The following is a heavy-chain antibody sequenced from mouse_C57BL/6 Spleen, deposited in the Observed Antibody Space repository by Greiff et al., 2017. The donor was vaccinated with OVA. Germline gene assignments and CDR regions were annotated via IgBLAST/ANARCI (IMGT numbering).Heavy chain of an antibody. CDR2: ISYDGSN. J-gene: IGHJ1*03. V-gene: IGHV3-6*01. CDR1: GYSITSGYY. D-gene: IGHD1-1*01. Sequence: ESGPGLVKPSQSLSLTCSVTGYSITSGYYWNWIRQFPGNKLEWMGYISYDGSNNYNPSLKNRISITRDTSKNQFFLKLNSVTTEDTATYYCARRVYYGYWYFDVWGTGTTVTVSS. CDR3: ARRVYYGYWYFDV.